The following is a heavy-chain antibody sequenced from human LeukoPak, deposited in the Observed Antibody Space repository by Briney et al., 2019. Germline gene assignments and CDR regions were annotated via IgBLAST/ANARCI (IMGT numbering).Heavy chain of an antibody. CDR3: ARGAPLAGYYDSSGYYSSFNNYFDY. Sequence: ASVRVSCKASGYTFTSYYMHWVRQAPGQGLEWMGIINPSGGSTGYAQKFQGRVTMTRDTSTSTVYMELSSLRSEDTAVYYCARGAPLAGYYDSSGYYSSFNNYFDYWGQGTLVTVSS. J-gene: IGHJ4*02. CDR2: INPSGGST. D-gene: IGHD3-22*01. CDR1: GYTFTSYY. V-gene: IGHV1-46*01.